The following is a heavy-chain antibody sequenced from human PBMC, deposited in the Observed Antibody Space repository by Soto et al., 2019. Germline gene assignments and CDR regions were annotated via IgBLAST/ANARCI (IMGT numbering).Heavy chain of an antibody. V-gene: IGHV4-59*01. CDR2: IYYSGST. CDR1: CGSLSSYY. J-gene: IGHJ4*02. Sequence: SETLSLTWAVSCGSLSSYYWSWIRQPPGKGLEWIGYIYYSGSTNYNPSLKSRVTISVDTSKNQFSLKLSSVTAADTAVYYCARVGVYSGYDRFDYWGQGTLVTVSS. CDR3: ARVGVYSGYDRFDY. D-gene: IGHD5-12*01.